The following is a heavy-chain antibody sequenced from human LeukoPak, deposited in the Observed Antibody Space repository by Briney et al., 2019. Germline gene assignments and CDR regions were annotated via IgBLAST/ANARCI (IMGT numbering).Heavy chain of an antibody. Sequence: SQTLSLTCAISGDSVSSNNGAWNWIRQSPSRGLEWLGRTYYRSKWYNDYAESLISRITISPVTSKNQFSLQLYSVTPEDTAVYYCARDVGTTGWHTFDYWGQGTLVTVSS. CDR1: GDSVSSNNGA. V-gene: IGHV6-1*01. CDR3: ARDVGTTGWHTFDY. D-gene: IGHD3-9*01. CDR2: TYYRSKWYN. J-gene: IGHJ4*02.